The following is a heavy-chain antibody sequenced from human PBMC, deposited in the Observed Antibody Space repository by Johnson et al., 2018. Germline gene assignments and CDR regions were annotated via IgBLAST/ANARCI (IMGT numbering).Heavy chain of an antibody. J-gene: IGHJ1*01. D-gene: IGHD1-14*01. Sequence: VQLVQSGGGLVQPGGSLRLSCAASGLTFSSYAMSWVRQAPGKGLEWASTISGSGGRTYYADSVKGRFTISRDNSKNTLYLQKINLRAEDTAVYYWSQDQHTTWVAYLQHWGQGTLVTVSS. CDR3: SQDQHTTWVAYLQH. CDR2: ISGSGGRT. V-gene: IGHV3-23*04. CDR1: GLTFSSYA.